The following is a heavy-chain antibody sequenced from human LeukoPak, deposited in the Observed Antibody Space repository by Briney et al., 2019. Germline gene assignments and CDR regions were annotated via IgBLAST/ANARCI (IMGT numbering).Heavy chain of an antibody. J-gene: IGHJ4*02. CDR3: ARDPPIVGATGEGY. V-gene: IGHV1-2*02. D-gene: IGHD1-26*01. CDR2: INPNSGGT. Sequence: GASVKVSCKASGYAFTGYYMHWVRQAPGQGLEWMGWINPNSGGTNYAQKFQGRVTMTRDTSISTAYMELSRLRSDDTAVYYCARDPPIVGATGEGYWGQGTLVTVSS. CDR1: GYAFTGYY.